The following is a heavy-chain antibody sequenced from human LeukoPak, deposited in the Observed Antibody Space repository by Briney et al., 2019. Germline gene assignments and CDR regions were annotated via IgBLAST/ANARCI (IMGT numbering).Heavy chain of an antibody. V-gene: IGHV3-33*06. CDR3: AKEQALRYFDWLLSGFDY. J-gene: IGHJ4*02. CDR1: GFTFSSYS. D-gene: IGHD3-9*01. CDR2: IWYDGSNK. Sequence: GGSLRLSCAASGFTFSSYSMHWVRQAPGKGLEWVAVIWYDGSNKYYADSVKGRFTISRDNSKNTLYLQMNSLRAEDTAVYYCAKEQALRYFDWLLSGFDYWGQGTLVTVSS.